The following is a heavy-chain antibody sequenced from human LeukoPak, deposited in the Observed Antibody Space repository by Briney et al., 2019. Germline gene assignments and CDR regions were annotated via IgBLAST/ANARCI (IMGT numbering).Heavy chain of an antibody. CDR1: GFIFSNAW. V-gene: IGHV3-15*01. CDR2: LKSKTDGGTT. J-gene: IGHJ4*02. D-gene: IGHD4-23*01. CDR3: TTSENTVVIRY. Sequence: GGSLRLSCAASGFIFSNAWMSWVRQAPGKGLEWVGRLKSKTDGGTTDYAAPVKGRFTISRDDSKNTLFLQMNSLKTEDTGVYYCTTSENTVVIRYWGQGTLVTVSS.